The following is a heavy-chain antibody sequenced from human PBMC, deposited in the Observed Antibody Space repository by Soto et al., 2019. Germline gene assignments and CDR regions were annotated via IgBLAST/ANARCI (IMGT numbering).Heavy chain of an antibody. CDR3: ARHVGMASNFWSGYHDTNYYYYYMDV. J-gene: IGHJ6*03. CDR1: GGCISSYY. D-gene: IGHD3-3*01. CDR2: IYYSGST. V-gene: IGHV4-59*08. Sequence: PSETLSLTCTVSGGCISSYYWSWIRQPPGKGLEWIGYIYYSGSTNYNPSLKSRVTISVDTSKNQFSLKLSSVTAADTAVYYCARHVGMASNFWSGYHDTNYYYYYMDVWGKGTTVTVSS.